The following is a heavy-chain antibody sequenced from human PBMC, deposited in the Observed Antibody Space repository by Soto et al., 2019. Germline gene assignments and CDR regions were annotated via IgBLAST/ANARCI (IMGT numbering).Heavy chain of an antibody. Sequence: TSETLSLTCTVSGGSISSYYWSWIRQPPGKGLEWIGEINHSGSTNYNPSLKSRVTISVDTSKNQFSLKLSSVTAADTAVYYCARGIFWGSYRPFDYWGQGTLVTVSS. D-gene: IGHD3-16*02. J-gene: IGHJ4*02. CDR1: GGSISSYY. V-gene: IGHV4-34*01. CDR2: INHSGST. CDR3: ARGIFWGSYRPFDY.